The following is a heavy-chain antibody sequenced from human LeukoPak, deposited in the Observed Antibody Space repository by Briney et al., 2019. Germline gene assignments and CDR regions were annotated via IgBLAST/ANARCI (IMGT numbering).Heavy chain of an antibody. CDR1: GDSMSPYH. CDR2: IYYSGST. D-gene: IGHD6-19*01. Sequence: PSETLSLTCTVSGDSMSPYHWGWIRQLPGKGLEWTGYIYYSGSTNYNPSLNSRVTISVDTSKNQFSLRLSSVTAADTAIYYCARAVSGRFDYWGQGTLVTVSS. J-gene: IGHJ4*02. V-gene: IGHV4-59*08. CDR3: ARAVSGRFDY.